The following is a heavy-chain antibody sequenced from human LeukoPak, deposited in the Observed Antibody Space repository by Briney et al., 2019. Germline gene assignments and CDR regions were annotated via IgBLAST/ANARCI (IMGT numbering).Heavy chain of an antibody. CDR2: ISSSGSTI. D-gene: IGHD1-26*01. V-gene: IGHV3-48*04. CDR1: GFTFSSYS. Sequence: GGSLRLSCAASGFTFSSYSMNWVRQAPGKGLEWVSYISSSGSTIYYADSVKGRFTISRDNAKNSLYLQMNSLRAEDTAVYYCARLTGSYYPRWFDPWGQGTLVTVSS. J-gene: IGHJ5*02. CDR3: ARLTGSYYPRWFDP.